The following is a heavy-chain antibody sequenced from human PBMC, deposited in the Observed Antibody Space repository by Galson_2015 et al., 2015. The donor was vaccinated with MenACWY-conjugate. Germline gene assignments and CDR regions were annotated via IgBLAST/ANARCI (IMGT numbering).Heavy chain of an antibody. CDR3: ARQPHPVTTIDY. D-gene: IGHD4-17*01. V-gene: IGHV7-4-1*02. J-gene: IGHJ4*02. Sequence: SVKVSCKASGYTFTNFALNWVRQVPGQGPEWMGWIHTQTGNPTYARGFRGRFVFSLDTSVTTAYLQWSSLKASDTAIYFCARQPHPVTTIDYWGQGTLVTVSS. CDR2: IHTQTGNP. CDR1: GYTFTNFA.